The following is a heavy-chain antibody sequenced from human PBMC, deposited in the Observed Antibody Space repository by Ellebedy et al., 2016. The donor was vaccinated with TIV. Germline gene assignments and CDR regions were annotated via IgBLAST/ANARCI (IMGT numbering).Heavy chain of an antibody. CDR2: ISAYNGNT. CDR3: ARQADYYSGSGTHWFDP. J-gene: IGHJ5*02. Sequence: AASVKVSCKASGYTFTSYGISWVRQAPGQGLEWMGWISAYNGNTNYAQKLQGRVTMTTDTSARTAYMELSSLTSEDTAVYYCARQADYYSGSGTHWFDPWGQGTLVTVSS. CDR1: GYTFTSYG. D-gene: IGHD3-10*01. V-gene: IGHV1-18*01.